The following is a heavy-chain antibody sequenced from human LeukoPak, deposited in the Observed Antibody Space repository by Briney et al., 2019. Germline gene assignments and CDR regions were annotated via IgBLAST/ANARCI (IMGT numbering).Heavy chain of an antibody. CDR1: AYSISSGYY. V-gene: IGHV4-38-2*02. J-gene: IGHJ4*02. CDR2: IYHSEST. Sequence: SETLSLTCIVSAYSISSGYYWGWIRQPPGKGLEWIGSIYHSESTYYNPSLKSRVTISVDTSKNQFSLKLSSVTAADTAVYYCARAAPLWFGELLFWGLGTLVTVSS. CDR3: ARAAPLWFGELLF. D-gene: IGHD3-10*01.